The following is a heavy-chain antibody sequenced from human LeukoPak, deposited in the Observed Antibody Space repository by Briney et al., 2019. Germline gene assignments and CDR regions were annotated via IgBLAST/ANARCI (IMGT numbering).Heavy chain of an antibody. J-gene: IGHJ4*02. V-gene: IGHV1-2*02. CDR2: INPNSGGT. CDR1: GYTFTSYD. Sequence: GASVKVSCKASGYTFTSYDINWVRQAPGQGLEWMGWINPNSGGTNYAQKFQGRVTMTRDTSISTAYMELSRLRSDDTAVYYCAREVQGGATTYFDYWGQGTLVTVSS. D-gene: IGHD1-26*01. CDR3: AREVQGGATTYFDY.